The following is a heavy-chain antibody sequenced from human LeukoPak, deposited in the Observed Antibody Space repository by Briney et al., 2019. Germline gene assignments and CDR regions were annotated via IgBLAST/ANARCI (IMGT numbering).Heavy chain of an antibody. CDR2: ISPNTGGT. D-gene: IGHD5-18*01. J-gene: IGHJ4*02. CDR1: EYTFTDYY. Sequence: ASVRVSCKASEYTFTDYYIHWIRQAPGQGLEWMGRISPNTGGTDHAQEFRDKITMTRDTSISTAYIELSRLISDDTAVYYCARGGRSGYRYFDYWGQGTLVTVSS. V-gene: IGHV1-2*06. CDR3: ARGGRSGYRYFDY.